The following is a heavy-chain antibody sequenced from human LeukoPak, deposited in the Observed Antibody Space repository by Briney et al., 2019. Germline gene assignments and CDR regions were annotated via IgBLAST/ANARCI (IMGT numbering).Heavy chain of an antibody. Sequence: SETLSLTCTVSGGSISSSSYYWGWIRQPPGKGLEWTGSIYYSGSTYYNPSLKSRVTISVDTSKNQFSLKLSSVTAADTAVYYCARGPTILGREWSSYFDYWGQGTLVTVSS. J-gene: IGHJ4*02. D-gene: IGHD3-3*01. CDR1: GGSISSSSYY. V-gene: IGHV4-39*07. CDR3: ARGPTILGREWSSYFDY. CDR2: IYYSGST.